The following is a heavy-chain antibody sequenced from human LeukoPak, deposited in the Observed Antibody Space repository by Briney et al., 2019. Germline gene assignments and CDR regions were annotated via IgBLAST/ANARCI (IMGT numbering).Heavy chain of an antibody. CDR1: GFTFSSYA. CDR3: ARDLVVVPAATPYYYYYGMDV. J-gene: IGHJ6*02. V-gene: IGHV3-30-3*01. D-gene: IGHD2-2*01. CDR2: ISYDGSNK. Sequence: GGSLRLSCAASGFTFSSYAMHWVRQAPGKGLEWVAVISYDGSNKYYADSVKGRFTISRGNSKNTLYLQMNSLRAEDTAVYYCARDLVVVPAATPYYYYYGMDVWGQGTTVTVSS.